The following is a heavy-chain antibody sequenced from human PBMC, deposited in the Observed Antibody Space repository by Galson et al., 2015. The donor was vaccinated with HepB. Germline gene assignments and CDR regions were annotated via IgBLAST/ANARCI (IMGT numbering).Heavy chain of an antibody. J-gene: IGHJ4*02. D-gene: IGHD3-10*01. Sequence: SVKVSCKASGYTFTSYGISWVRQAPGQGLEWMGWISAYNGNTNYAQKLQGRVTMTTDTSTSTAYMELRSLRSDDTAVYYCARDRYYGSGSYHPTDYWGQGTLVTVSS. CDR2: ISAYNGNT. CDR1: GYTFTSYG. V-gene: IGHV1-18*04. CDR3: ARDRYYGSGSYHPTDY.